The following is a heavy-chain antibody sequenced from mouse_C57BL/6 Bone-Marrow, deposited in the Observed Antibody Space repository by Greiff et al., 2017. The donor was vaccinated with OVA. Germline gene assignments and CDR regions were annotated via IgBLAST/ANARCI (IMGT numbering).Heavy chain of an antibody. CDR2: INPSSGYT. D-gene: IGHD3-2*02. J-gene: IGHJ4*01. V-gene: IGHV1-4*01. CDR3: AREKLRLGAMDY. Sequence: LQESGAELARPGASVKMSCKASGYTFTSYTMHWVKQRPGQGLEWIGYINPSSGYTKYNQKFKDKATLTADKSSSTAYMQLSSLTSEDSAVYYCAREKLRLGAMDYWGQGTSVTVSS. CDR1: GYTFTSYT.